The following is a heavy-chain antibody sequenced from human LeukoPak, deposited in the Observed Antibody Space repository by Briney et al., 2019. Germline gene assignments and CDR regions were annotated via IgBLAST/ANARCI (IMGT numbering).Heavy chain of an antibody. Sequence: GGSLRLSCAASGFTFSSYSMNWVRQAPGKGLEWVSYISSSSSTIYYADSVKGRFTISRDNAKNSLYLQMNSLRVEDTAVYYCTSNLGRIDYWGQGTLVTVSS. V-gene: IGHV3-48*01. CDR2: ISSSSSTI. D-gene: IGHD1-26*01. CDR3: TSNLGRIDY. J-gene: IGHJ4*02. CDR1: GFTFSSYS.